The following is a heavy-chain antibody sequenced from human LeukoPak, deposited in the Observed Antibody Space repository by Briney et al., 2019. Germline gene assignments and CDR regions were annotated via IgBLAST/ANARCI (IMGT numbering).Heavy chain of an antibody. CDR1: GGSISGYY. CDR2: IYYRGST. Sequence: SETLSLTCTVSGGSISGYYWSWIRQPPGKGLEWIGYIYYRGSTNYNPSLKSRVTISIDTAKNQFSLKLSSVTAADTAVYYCARGYHDFSGYWLSYFDYWGQGTLVTVSS. J-gene: IGHJ4*02. CDR3: ARGYHDFSGYWLSYFDY. V-gene: IGHV4-59*01. D-gene: IGHD3-22*01.